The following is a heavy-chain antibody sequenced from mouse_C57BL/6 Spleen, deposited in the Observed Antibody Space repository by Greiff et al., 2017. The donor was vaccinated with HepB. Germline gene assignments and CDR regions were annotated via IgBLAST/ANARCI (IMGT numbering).Heavy chain of an antibody. J-gene: IGHJ3*01. CDR1: GFTFSDYG. Sequence: EVKLVESGGGLVKPGGSLKLSCAASGFTFSDYGMHWVRQAPEKGLEWVAYISSGSSTIYYADTVKGRFTISRDNAKNTLFLQMTSLRSEDTAMYYCARRSSYGWFAYWGQGTLVTVSA. V-gene: IGHV5-17*01. CDR3: ARRSSYGWFAY. D-gene: IGHD1-1*01. CDR2: ISSGSSTI.